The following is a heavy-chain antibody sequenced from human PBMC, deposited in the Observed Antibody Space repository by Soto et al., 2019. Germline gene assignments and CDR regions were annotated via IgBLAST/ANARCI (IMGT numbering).Heavy chain of an antibody. CDR1: GGSVSSGSYY. V-gene: IGHV4-61*01. CDR2: IYYSGST. D-gene: IGHD2-15*01. J-gene: IGHJ6*02. CDR3: AREIAATNYYYYGMDV. Sequence: SETLSLTCTVSGGSVSSGSYYWMWIRQPPGKGLEWIGYIYYSGSTNYNPSLKSRVTISVDTSKNQFSLKLSSVTAADTAVYHCAREIAATNYYYYGMDVWGQGTTVTVSS.